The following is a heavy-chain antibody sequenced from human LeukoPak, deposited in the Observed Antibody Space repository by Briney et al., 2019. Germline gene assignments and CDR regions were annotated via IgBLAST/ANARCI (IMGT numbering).Heavy chain of an antibody. V-gene: IGHV1-69*06. CDR1: GGTFSSYA. Sequence: GASVKVSCKASGGTFSSYAISWVRQGPGQGLEWMGGIIPIFGTANYAQKFQGRVTITADKSTSTAYMELSSLRSEDTAVYYCARFAVHRRITVAGQFGLDYWGQGTMVSVSS. J-gene: IGHJ4*02. CDR2: IIPIFGTA. D-gene: IGHD6-19*01. CDR3: ARFAVHRRITVAGQFGLDY.